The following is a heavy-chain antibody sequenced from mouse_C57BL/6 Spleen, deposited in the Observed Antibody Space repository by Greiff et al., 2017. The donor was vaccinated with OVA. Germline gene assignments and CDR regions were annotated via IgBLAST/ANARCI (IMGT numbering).Heavy chain of an antibody. CDR3: ARKGQNYYGSFDY. V-gene: IGHV1-64*01. D-gene: IGHD1-1*01. J-gene: IGHJ2*01. CDR2: IHPNSGST. Sequence: VQLQQPGAELVKPGASVKLSCKASGYTFTSYWMHWVKQRPGQGLEWIGMIHPNSGSTNYNEKFKSKATLTVDKSSSTAYMQLSSLTSEDSAVYYCARKGQNYYGSFDYWGQGTTLTVSS. CDR1: GYTFTSYW.